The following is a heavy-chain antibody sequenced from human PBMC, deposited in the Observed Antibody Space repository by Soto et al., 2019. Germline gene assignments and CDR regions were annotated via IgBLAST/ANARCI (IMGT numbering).Heavy chain of an antibody. D-gene: IGHD2-15*01. CDR1: GFPFSSYN. V-gene: IGHV3-21*01. Sequence: EVQLVESGGGLVKPGGSLRLSCAASGFPFSSYNMNWVRQAPGKGLEWVASISASSSIYYADSMKGRFTISRDNAKNSLYLHMNDLRAEDTAVYYCARDDGGYHYGRRQYHFDSWRQGTLVTVSS. J-gene: IGHJ4*02. CDR2: ISASSSI. CDR3: ARDDGGYHYGRRQYHFDS.